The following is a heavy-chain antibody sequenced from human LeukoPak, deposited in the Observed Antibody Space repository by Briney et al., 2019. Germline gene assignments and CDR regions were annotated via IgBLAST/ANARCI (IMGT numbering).Heavy chain of an antibody. CDR3: ARDAYSDRSGYSDRYYYYMDV. CDR2: IKGDGSNT. CDR1: GFTFSSYW. V-gene: IGHV3-74*01. D-gene: IGHD3-22*01. J-gene: IGHJ6*03. Sequence: TGGSLRLSCAASGFTFSSYWIHWVRQPPGKGLVWVSRIKGDGSNTSYADSVRGRFTISRDNAKNTLYLQMNSLRAEDTAVYYCARDAYSDRSGYSDRYYYYMDVWGKGTTVTVSS.